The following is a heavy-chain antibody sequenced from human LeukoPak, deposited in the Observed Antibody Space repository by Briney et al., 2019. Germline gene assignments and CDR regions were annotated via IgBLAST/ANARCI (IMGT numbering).Heavy chain of an antibody. Sequence: EASVKVSCKVSGYTLTELSMHWVRQAPGKGLEWMGGFDPEDGETIYAQKFQGRVTMTEDTSTDTAYMELSSLRSEDTAVYYCATDISNYYGMDVWGQGTTVTVSS. CDR2: FDPEDGET. CDR1: GYTLTELS. V-gene: IGHV1-24*01. CDR3: ATDISNYYGMDV. J-gene: IGHJ6*02.